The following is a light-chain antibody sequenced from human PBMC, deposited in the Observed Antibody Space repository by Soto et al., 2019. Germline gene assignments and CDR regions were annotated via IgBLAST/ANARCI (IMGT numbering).Light chain of an antibody. CDR3: CSHAGTFTFV. Sequence: QSALTQPRSVSGSPGESVTISCTGTSSDVRTYNYVSWYQQQPDKAPKLVIYDVTERPSGVPDRFSGSKSDNTASPTISGLQAEDEADYYCCSHAGTFTFVFGTGTKITVL. CDR2: DVT. CDR1: SSDVRTYNY. V-gene: IGLV2-11*01. J-gene: IGLJ1*01.